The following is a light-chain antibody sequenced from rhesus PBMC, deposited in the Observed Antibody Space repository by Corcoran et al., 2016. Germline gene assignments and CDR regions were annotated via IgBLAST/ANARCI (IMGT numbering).Light chain of an antibody. Sequence: EIVMTQTPLSLPVTPGEPASISCWSSQSLLHSIGDTYLDWYLQKPGQSPRRLIYKVTNRETGVPDMLSGSGSGTDFTMKISRVKPEDVGIYYCMKNIKEPRTFGQGTKVEIK. V-gene: IGKV2S2*01. J-gene: IGKJ1*01. CDR2: KVT. CDR1: QSLLHSIGDTY. CDR3: MKNIKEPRT.